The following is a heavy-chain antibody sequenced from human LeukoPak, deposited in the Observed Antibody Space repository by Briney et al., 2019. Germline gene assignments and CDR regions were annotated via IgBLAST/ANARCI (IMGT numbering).Heavy chain of an antibody. D-gene: IGHD3-22*01. CDR2: ISGSGGST. V-gene: IGHV3-23*01. CDR3: AKADSSGYYYGY. J-gene: IGHJ4*02. Sequence: SGGSLRLSCAASGFTFSSYAMSWVRQAPGKGLEWVSAISGSGGSTYYADSVKGRFTISRDNSKNTLSLQMNSLRAEDTAVYFCAKADSSGYYYGYWGQGTLVTVSS. CDR1: GFTFSSYA.